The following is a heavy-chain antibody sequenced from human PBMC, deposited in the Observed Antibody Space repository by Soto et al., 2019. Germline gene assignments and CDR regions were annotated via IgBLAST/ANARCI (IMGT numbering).Heavy chain of an antibody. J-gene: IGHJ4*02. Sequence: ASVKVSCKASGYTFTSYDIYWVRQATGQGLEWMGWMNPNTGNSGYAQKFQGRVTMTSDTSISTAYMELSSLRSEDTAVYYCARRAETNGWNGFGADKYYFDFWGQGTLVTVSS. V-gene: IGHV1-8*01. CDR1: GYTFTSYD. CDR2: MNPNTGNS. CDR3: ARRAETNGWNGFGADKYYFDF. D-gene: IGHD1-1*01.